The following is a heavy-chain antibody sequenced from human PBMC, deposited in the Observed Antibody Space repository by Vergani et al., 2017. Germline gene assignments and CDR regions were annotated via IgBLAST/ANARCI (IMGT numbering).Heavy chain of an antibody. CDR2: ISYDGSNK. Sequence: QVQLVESGGGEVQPGRSLRLSCSASGFTFSSNGMHWVRQAPGKGLEWVAVISYDGSNKYYADSVKGRFTISRDNSKNTLYLQMNSLRAEDTAVYYCAKGVAATGDYFYYYMDVWGKGTTVTVSS. CDR3: AKGVAATGDYFYYYMDV. V-gene: IGHV3-30*18. D-gene: IGHD6-13*01. CDR1: GFTFSSNG. J-gene: IGHJ6*03.